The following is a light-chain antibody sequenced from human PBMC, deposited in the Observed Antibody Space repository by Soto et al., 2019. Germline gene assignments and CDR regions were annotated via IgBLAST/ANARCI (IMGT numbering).Light chain of an antibody. V-gene: IGLV2-14*01. CDR2: DVT. Sequence: QSVLTQPASVSGSPGQSITISCKGTSSDVGGYDYVSWYQQHPGKAPKLMIYDVTNRPSGVSNRFSGSKSGNTASLTISGLQAEDEAEYYSNSYTSSSTLVVFGGGTKLTVL. CDR3: NSYTSSSTLVV. J-gene: IGLJ2*01. CDR1: SSDVGGYDY.